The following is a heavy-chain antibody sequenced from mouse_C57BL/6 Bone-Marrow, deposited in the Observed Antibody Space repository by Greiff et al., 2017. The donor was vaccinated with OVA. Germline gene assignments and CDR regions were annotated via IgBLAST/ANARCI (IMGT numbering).Heavy chain of an antibody. V-gene: IGHV1-55*01. CDR3: ARSGATVVSYWYFDV. CDR1: GYTFTSYW. CDR2: IYPGSGST. J-gene: IGHJ1*03. Sequence: QVQLQQPGAELVKPGASVKMSCKASGYTFTSYWITWVKQRPGQGLEWIGDIYPGSGSTNYNEKFKSKATLTVDTSSSTAYMQLSSLTSEDSAVYDGARSGATVVSYWYFDVWGTGTTVTVSS. D-gene: IGHD1-1*01.